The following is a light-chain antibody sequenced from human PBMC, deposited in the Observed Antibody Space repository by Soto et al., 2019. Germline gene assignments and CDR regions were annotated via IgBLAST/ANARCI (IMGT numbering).Light chain of an antibody. CDR2: GNS. J-gene: IGLJ3*02. CDR1: SSNIGAGYD. V-gene: IGLV1-40*01. CDR3: QSYDSSLSGSWV. Sequence: QPVRTQPPSVSGAPGQRVTISCTGSSSNIGAGYDVHWYQQLPGTAPKLLIYGNSNRPSGVPDRFSGSKSGTSASLAITGLQAEDEADYYCQSYDSSLSGSWVFGGGTQLTVL.